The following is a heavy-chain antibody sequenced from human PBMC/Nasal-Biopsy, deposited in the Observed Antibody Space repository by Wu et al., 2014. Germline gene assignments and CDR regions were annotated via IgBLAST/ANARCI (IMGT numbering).Heavy chain of an antibody. Sequence: LRLSCAASGFTFTNYAMSWVRQAPGKGLEWVSGISASVLSTYYADSVKGRFTISRDNSKDTVYLHMNRLRAEDTAIYYCAKEGFPYVGAGWLDSWGQGTLVTVSS. D-gene: IGHD3-10*02. CDR1: GFTFTNYA. CDR3: AKEGFPYVGAGWLDS. J-gene: IGHJ4*02. CDR2: ISASVLST. V-gene: IGHV3-23*01.